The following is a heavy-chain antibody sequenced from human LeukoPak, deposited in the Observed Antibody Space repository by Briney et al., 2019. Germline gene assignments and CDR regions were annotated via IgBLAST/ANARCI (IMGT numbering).Heavy chain of an antibody. D-gene: IGHD5-24*01. CDR2: INSDGRNT. CDR1: GFTFSNYW. J-gene: IGHJ3*02. V-gene: IGHV3-74*01. Sequence: TGGSLRLSCAASGFTFSNYWMHWVRQAPGEGLVWVSRINSDGRNTNYADSVKGRFTISRDNAKNTLYLQMNSLRAEDTAVYYCVRDMERWLQFAFDIWGQGTMVTVSS. CDR3: VRDMERWLQFAFDI.